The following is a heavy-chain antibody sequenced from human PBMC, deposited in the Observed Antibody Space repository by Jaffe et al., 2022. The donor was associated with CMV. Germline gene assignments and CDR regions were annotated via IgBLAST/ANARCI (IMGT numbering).Heavy chain of an antibody. Sequence: QVQLQQWGAGLLKPSETLSLTCAVYGGSFSGYYWSWIRQPPGKGLEWIGEINHSGSTNYNPSLKSRVTISVDTSKNQFSLKLSSVTAADTAVYYCARGGYSYGYYYYYMDVWGKGTTVTVSS. D-gene: IGHD5-18*01. CDR3: ARGGYSYGYYYYYMDV. CDR2: INHSGST. J-gene: IGHJ6*03. CDR1: GGSFSGYY. V-gene: IGHV4-34*01.